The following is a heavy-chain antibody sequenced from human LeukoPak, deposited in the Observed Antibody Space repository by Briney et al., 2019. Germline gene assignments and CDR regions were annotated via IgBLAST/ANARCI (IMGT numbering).Heavy chain of an antibody. Sequence: SVKVSCKASGFTFTSSAVQWVRQARGQRLEWIGWIVVGSGNTNYPQKFQERVTITRDMSTSTAYMELSSLRSEDTAVYYCAADGTTVHYYYYGMDVWGQGTTVTVSS. CDR3: AADGTTVHYYYYGMDV. D-gene: IGHD4-11*01. CDR1: GFTFTSSA. J-gene: IGHJ6*02. CDR2: IVVGSGNT. V-gene: IGHV1-58*01.